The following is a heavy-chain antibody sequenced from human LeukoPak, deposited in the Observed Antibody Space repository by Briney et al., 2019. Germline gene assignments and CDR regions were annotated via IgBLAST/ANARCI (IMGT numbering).Heavy chain of an antibody. J-gene: IGHJ4*02. CDR1: GGSISGYY. V-gene: IGHV4-59*12. CDR2: IYYSGST. CDR3: ARAPWGSSSWYYFDY. Sequence: SETLSLTCTVSGGSISGYYWSWIRQPPGKGLEWIGYIYYSGSTNYNPSLKSRVTISVDTSKNQFSLKLSSVTAADTAVYYCARAPWGSSSWYYFDYWGQGTLVTVSS. D-gene: IGHD6-13*01.